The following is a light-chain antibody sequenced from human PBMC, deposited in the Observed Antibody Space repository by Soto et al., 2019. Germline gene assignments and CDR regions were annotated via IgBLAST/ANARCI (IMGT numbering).Light chain of an antibody. J-gene: IGKJ5*01. Sequence: EKVMTQSPSTLSVSHGERVALXXRDSQSVSSHLAWDQQKPGQAPRLVXYGPSTRATGVPARFSGSGSGTDFTLTISSLQSGDFAVYYCQQYNNWPPSTFGQGTRLEIK. CDR2: GPS. CDR3: QQYNNWPPST. V-gene: IGKV3-15*01. CDR1: QSVSSH.